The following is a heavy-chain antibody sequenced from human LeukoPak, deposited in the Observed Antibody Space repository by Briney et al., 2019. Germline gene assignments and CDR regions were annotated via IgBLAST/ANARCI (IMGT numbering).Heavy chain of an antibody. J-gene: IGHJ3*02. CDR1: GGTFSSYA. CDR3: ARERSDAFDI. V-gene: IGHV1-69*05. Sequence: SVKVSCKASGGTFSSYAISWVRQAPGQGLEWMGGIIPIFGTANYAQKFQGRVTITTDESTSTAYRELSSLRSEDTAVYYCARERSDAFDIWGQGTMVTVSS. CDR2: IIPIFGTA.